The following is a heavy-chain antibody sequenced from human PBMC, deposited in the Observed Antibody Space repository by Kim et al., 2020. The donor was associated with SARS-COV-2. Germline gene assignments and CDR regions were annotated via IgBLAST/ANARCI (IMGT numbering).Heavy chain of an antibody. J-gene: IGHJ1*01. D-gene: IGHD6-19*01. V-gene: IGHV3-23*01. CDR3: ARVTSGSSGGFEYVQR. Sequence: GGSLRLSCAASGFTFNSYAMSWVRQAPGKGLEWVSGIRQSGGNTEYADSVKGRFSISRDNSKNTLYLQMNRLRAEDTAVYYCARVTSGSSGGFEYVQRWGEGTLVTVSS. CDR1: GFTFNSYA. CDR2: IRQSGGNT.